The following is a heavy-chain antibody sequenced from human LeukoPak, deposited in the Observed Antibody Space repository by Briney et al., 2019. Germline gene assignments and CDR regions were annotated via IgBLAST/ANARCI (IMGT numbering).Heavy chain of an antibody. V-gene: IGHV3-23*01. D-gene: IGHD3-3*01. J-gene: IGHJ5*02. CDR3: ARRYDFWSGYYPTNWFDP. CDR2: ISSSGGST. CDR1: GFTFSSYA. Sequence: GGSLRLSCAASGFTFSSYAMGWVRQAPGKGLEWVSAISSSGGSTYYADSVKGRFTISRDNSKNTLYLQMNSLRAEDTAVYYCARRYDFWSGYYPTNWFDPWGQGTLVTVSS.